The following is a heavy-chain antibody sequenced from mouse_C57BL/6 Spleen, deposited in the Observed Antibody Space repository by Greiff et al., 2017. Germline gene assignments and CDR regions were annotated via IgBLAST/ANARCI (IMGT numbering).Heavy chain of an antibody. V-gene: IGHV1-52*01. CDR2: IDPSDSET. Sequence: QMQLQQPGAELVRPGSSVKLSCKASGYTFTSYWMHWVKQRPIQGLEWIGNIDPSDSETHYNQKFKDKATLTVDKSSSTAYMQLSSLTSEDSAVCDCARGWDGYLFAYWGQGTLVTVSA. CDR3: ARGWDGYLFAY. CDR1: GYTFTSYW. D-gene: IGHD2-3*01. J-gene: IGHJ3*01.